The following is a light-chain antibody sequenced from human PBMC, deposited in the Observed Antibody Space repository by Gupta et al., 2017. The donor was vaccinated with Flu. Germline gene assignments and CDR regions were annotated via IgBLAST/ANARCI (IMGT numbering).Light chain of an antibody. V-gene: IGKV2-30*01. CDR3: IKSKHPRT. CDR2: EVS. CDR1: VILVYSDGNTY. J-gene: IGKJ2*01. Sequence: PVTLGQPAYSACRSSVILVYSDGNTYLYWLQQRPGQSPRRIIYEVSNRDYGVPDRFSGSGEGNDFTLKSSRGEDEDVGVYYGIKSKHPRTFGQGTKLEIK.